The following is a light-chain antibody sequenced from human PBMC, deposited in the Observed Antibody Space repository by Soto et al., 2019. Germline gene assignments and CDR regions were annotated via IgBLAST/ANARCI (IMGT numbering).Light chain of an antibody. CDR2: GAS. CDR1: QSISTY. CDR3: QQYDTSST. J-gene: IGKJ1*01. Sequence: EIVMTQSPATLSVSPGERATLSCRASQSISTYLAWYQQKPGQAPRLLIYGASIRATGIPDRFSGSGSGTHFALTISRLEPEDFAVYYCQQYDTSSTFGQGTKVDIK. V-gene: IGKV3-20*01.